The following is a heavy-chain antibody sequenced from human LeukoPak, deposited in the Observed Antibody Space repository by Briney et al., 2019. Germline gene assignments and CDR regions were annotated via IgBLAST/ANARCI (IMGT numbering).Heavy chain of an antibody. J-gene: IGHJ2*01. D-gene: IGHD7-27*01. CDR2: IIPIFGTA. V-gene: IGHV1-69*13. CDR1: GYTFTNYG. Sequence: SVKVSCKASGYTFTNYGINWVRQAPGQGLEWMGGIIPIFGTANYAQKFQGRVTITADESTSTAYMELSSLRSEDTAVYYCASAGEPQGWYFDLWGRGTLVTVSS. CDR3: ASAGEPQGWYFDL.